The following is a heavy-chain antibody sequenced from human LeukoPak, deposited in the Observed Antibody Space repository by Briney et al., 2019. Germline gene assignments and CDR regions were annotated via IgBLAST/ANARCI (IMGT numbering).Heavy chain of an antibody. CDR3: ARDTGTEFDY. CDR1: GFTFSSYS. CDR2: ISSSSSYI. V-gene: IGHV3-21*01. J-gene: IGHJ4*02. Sequence: GGSLRLSRAASGFTFSSYSMNWVRQAPGKGLEWASSISSSSSYIYYADSVKGRFTISRDNAKNSLYLQMNSLRAEDTAVYYCARDTGTEFDYWGQGTLVTVSS. D-gene: IGHD2-8*02.